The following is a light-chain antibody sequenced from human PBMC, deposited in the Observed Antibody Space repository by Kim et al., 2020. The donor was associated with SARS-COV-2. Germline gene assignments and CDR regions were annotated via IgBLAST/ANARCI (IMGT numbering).Light chain of an antibody. CDR2: GKN. CDR1: SLRSYY. Sequence: VALGQPVRITCQGDSLRSYYATWYKKKPGQAPILVIYGKNNRPSGIPDRFSGSSSGNTASLTITGTQAGDEADYYCNSRDSNDNVVFGGGTQLTVL. J-gene: IGLJ2*01. V-gene: IGLV3-19*01. CDR3: NSRDSNDNVV.